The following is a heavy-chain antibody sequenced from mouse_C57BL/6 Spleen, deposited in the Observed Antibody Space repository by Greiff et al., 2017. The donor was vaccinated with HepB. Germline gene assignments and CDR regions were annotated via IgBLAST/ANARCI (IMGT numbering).Heavy chain of an antibody. V-gene: IGHV1-50*01. CDR3: ARKTYSQNFDY. J-gene: IGHJ2*01. CDR1: GYTFTSYW. CDR2: IDPSDSYT. Sequence: VQLQQPGAELVKPGASVKLSCKASGYTFTSYWMQWVKQRPGQGLEWIGEIDPSDSYTNYNQKLKGKATLTVDTSSSPAYMQLSSLTSEDSAVYYCARKTYSQNFDYWGQGTTLTVSS. D-gene: IGHD2-10*01.